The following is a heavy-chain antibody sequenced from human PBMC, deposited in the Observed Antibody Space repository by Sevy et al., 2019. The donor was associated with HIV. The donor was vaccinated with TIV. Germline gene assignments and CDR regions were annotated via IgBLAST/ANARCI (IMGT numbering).Heavy chain of an antibody. Sequence: GGSLRLSCAASGFPFNDHAMHWVRQVPGKGLEWVSGVSWNSRYIGYAVSVKGRFTISRDNARHFLYLEMNSLRPEDTALYYCAKDINRGCDGVNCYSYYYYFYGLDVWGQGTTVTVSS. D-gene: IGHD2-21*01. CDR1: GFPFNDHA. V-gene: IGHV3-9*01. CDR2: VSWNSRYI. CDR3: AKDINRGCDGVNCYSYYYYFYGLDV. J-gene: IGHJ6*02.